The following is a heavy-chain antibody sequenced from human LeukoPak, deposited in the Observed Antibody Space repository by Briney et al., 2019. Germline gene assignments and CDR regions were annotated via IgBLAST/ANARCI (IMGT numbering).Heavy chain of an antibody. V-gene: IGHV4-31*01. CDR2: IYYSGST. CDR1: GGSVSSGGYY. J-gene: IGHJ4*02. Sequence: PSETLSLTCTVSGGSVSSGGYYWSWIRQHPGKGLEWIGYIYYSGSTYYNPSLKSQITISEDRSKNQFSLKLSSVTAADTAVYYCARFHDSSGHYYMDYWGQGALVTVSS. CDR3: ARFHDSSGHYYMDY. D-gene: IGHD3-22*01.